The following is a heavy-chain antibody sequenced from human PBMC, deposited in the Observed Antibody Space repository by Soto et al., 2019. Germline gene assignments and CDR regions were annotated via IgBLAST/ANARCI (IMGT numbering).Heavy chain of an antibody. D-gene: IGHD3-10*01. CDR3: EGWFGERSDKWFDP. CDR1: GGTFSSYT. Sequence: QVQLVQSGAEVKKPGSSVKVSCKASGGTFSSYTISCVRQAPGQGLEWMGRIIPILGIANYEQKFQGRVTITADKSTSTAYMELSSLRSEDTAVYYCEGWFGERSDKWFDPWGQGTLVTVSS. V-gene: IGHV1-69*02. CDR2: IIPILGIA. J-gene: IGHJ5*02.